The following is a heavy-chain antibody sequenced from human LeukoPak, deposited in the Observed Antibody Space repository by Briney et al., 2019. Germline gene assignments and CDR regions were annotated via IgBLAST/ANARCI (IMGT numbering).Heavy chain of an antibody. D-gene: IGHD2-15*01. Sequence: GGSLRLSCAASGFTFTSHWMHWVRQGPGKGLVWVSQINTDGSIASYADSVKGRFTISRDNAKNTLYLQMNSLRAEDTAIYYCARDRTPDTLDYWGQGTPVTVSS. CDR1: GFTFTSHW. CDR2: INTDGSIA. CDR3: ARDRTPDTLDY. J-gene: IGHJ4*02. V-gene: IGHV3-74*01.